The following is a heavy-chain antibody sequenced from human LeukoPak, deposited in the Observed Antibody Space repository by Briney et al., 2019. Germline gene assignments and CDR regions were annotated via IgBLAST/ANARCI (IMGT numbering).Heavy chain of an antibody. D-gene: IGHD3-22*01. CDR1: GGTFSSYA. Sequence: SVKVSCRASGGTFSSYAISWVRQAPGQGLEWMGGIIPIFGTANYAQKFQGRVTITADESTSTAYMELSSLRSEDTAVYYCASSDDSSGYYPPYYYYGMDVWGQGTTVTVSS. V-gene: IGHV1-69*13. CDR3: ASSDDSSGYYPPYYYYGMDV. J-gene: IGHJ6*02. CDR2: IIPIFGTA.